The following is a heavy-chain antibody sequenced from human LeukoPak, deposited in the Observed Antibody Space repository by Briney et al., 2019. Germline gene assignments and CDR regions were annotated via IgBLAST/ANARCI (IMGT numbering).Heavy chain of an antibody. CDR3: TRDFNWGPDY. J-gene: IGHJ4*02. CDR1: GYTFTGYY. D-gene: IGHD7-27*01. V-gene: IGHV1-2*02. Sequence: ASVKVSCKASGYTFTGYYMHWVRQAPGEGLEWMGWINPNSGGTNYAQKFQGRVTMTRDTSISTAYVELSRLTSDDTALYFCTRDFNWGPDYWGQGTLVTVSS. CDR2: INPNSGGT.